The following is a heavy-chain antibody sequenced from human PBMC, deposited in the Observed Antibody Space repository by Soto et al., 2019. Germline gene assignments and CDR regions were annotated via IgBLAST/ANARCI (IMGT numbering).Heavy chain of an antibody. V-gene: IGHV3-33*01. J-gene: IGHJ6*02. CDR1: GFTFSSYG. D-gene: IGHD1-7*01. CDR2: IWYDGSNK. CDR3: ARDLYSITGTLDYYYYGMDV. Sequence: GGSLRLSCAASGFTFSSYGMHWVRQAPGKGLEWVAVIWYDGSNKYYADSVKGRFTISRDNSKNTLYLQMNSLRAEDTAVYYCARDLYSITGTLDYYYYGMDVWGQGTTVTVSS.